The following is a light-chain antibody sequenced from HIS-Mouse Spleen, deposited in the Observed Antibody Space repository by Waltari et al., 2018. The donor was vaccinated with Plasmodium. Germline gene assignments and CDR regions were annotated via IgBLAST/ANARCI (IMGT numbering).Light chain of an antibody. CDR2: GAS. CDR1: QSVSSN. J-gene: IGKJ1*01. V-gene: IGKV3-15*01. CDR3: QQYNNWPRGT. Sequence: EIVMTQSPATLSVSPGQRATLSCRASQSVSSNLAGYQQKPGQAPRILIYGASTRATGIPARFSGSGSGTEFTLTISSMQSEDFAVYYCQQYNNWPRGTFGQGTKVEIK.